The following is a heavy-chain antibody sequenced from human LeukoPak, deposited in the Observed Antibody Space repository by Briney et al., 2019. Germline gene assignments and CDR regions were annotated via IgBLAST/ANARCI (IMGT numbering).Heavy chain of an antibody. Sequence: SETLPLTCTVSGGSISSYYWSWIRQPPGKGLEWIGYIYYSGSTNYNPSLKSRVTISVDTSKNQFSLKLSSVTAADTAVYYCALSGYRRAFDIWGQGTMVTVSS. CDR2: IYYSGST. J-gene: IGHJ3*02. CDR1: GGSISSYY. V-gene: IGHV4-59*01. CDR3: ALSGYRRAFDI. D-gene: IGHD3-3*01.